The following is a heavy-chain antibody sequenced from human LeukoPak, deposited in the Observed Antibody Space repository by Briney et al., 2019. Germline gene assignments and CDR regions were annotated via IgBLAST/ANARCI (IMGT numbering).Heavy chain of an antibody. D-gene: IGHD3-16*01. CDR3: ARAPGQVWGSFYWRKYYFDY. CDR1: GFTFSSYA. J-gene: IGHJ4*02. CDR2: IKQDGSEK. Sequence: GGSLRLSCAASGFTFSSYAMSWVRQAPGKGLEWVANIKQDGSEKYYVDSVKGRFTISRDNAKNSLYLQMNSLRAEDTAVYYCARAPGQVWGSFYWRKYYFDYWGQGTLVTVSS. V-gene: IGHV3-7*01.